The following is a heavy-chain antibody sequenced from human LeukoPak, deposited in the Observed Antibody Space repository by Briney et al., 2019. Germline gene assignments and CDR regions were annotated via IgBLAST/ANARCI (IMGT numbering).Heavy chain of an antibody. D-gene: IGHD2-8*02. CDR3: ACLAWSS. CDR2: IYYSGST. J-gene: IGHJ5*02. V-gene: IGHV4-59*01. CDR1: GGSISSYY. Sequence: PSETLSLTCTVSGGSISSYYWSWIRQPPGKGLEWIGYIYYSGSTNYNPSLKSRVTISVDTSKNQFSLKLSSVTAADTAVYYCACLAWSSWGQGTLVTVSS.